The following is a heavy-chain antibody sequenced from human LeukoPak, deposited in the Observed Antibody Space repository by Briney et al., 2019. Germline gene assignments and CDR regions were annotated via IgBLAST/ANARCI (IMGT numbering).Heavy chain of an antibody. Sequence: GSLRLSCVASGFMFDRYWMSWVRQAPGKGPEWVANIKLDASEKKYLDSVKGRFSISRDNAEDSLFLQMNSLRAEDTAVYYCARQPQHEASFDYWGQGALVAVSS. CDR2: IKLDASEK. J-gene: IGHJ4*02. CDR3: ARQPQHEASFDY. CDR1: GFMFDRYW. V-gene: IGHV3-7*01.